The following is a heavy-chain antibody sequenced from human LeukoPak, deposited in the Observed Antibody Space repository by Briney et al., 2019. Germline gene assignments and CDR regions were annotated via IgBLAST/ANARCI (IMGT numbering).Heavy chain of an antibody. D-gene: IGHD5-24*01. CDR3: AKFRREGLPVGFDV. Sequence: GGSLRLSCAASGFTFSSYAMSWVRQAPGKGLEWVSAISGSGGSTYYADSVKGRFTISRDNSKNILYLEMRSLRGEDTALYHCAKFRREGLPVGFDVWGQGTMVTVSS. CDR2: ISGSGGST. CDR1: GFTFSSYA. V-gene: IGHV3-23*01. J-gene: IGHJ3*01.